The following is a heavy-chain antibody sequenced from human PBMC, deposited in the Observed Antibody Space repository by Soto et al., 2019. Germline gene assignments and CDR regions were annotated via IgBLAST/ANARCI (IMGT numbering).Heavy chain of an antibody. J-gene: IGHJ4*02. CDR1: GFTFTSAW. V-gene: IGHV3-15*07. Sequence: EVQLVESGGGLVRPGESLRLSGAASGFTFTSAWINGVRQAPGKGLEWAGRIKSKTDGGTVDYGAPVKGRFTISRDDSKNTPYLQMNSLRNEDTAVYYCTTAERGGSYYSDYWGQGTLVTVSS. CDR3: TTAERGGSYYSDY. D-gene: IGHD1-26*01. CDR2: IKSKTDGGTV.